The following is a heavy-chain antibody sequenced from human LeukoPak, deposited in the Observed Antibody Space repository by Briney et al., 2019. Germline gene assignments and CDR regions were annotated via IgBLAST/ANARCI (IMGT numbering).Heavy chain of an antibody. CDR3: ARTPAYYDILTGYYNAYFDY. Sequence: SETLSLTCTVSGGSISSSSYYWGWIRQPPGKGLEWIGSIYYSGSTYYNPSLKSRVTISVDTSKNQLSLKLSSVTAADTAVYYCARTPAYYDILTGYYNAYFDYWGQGTLVTVSS. V-gene: IGHV4-39*01. CDR1: GGSISSSSYY. J-gene: IGHJ4*02. D-gene: IGHD3-9*01. CDR2: IYYSGST.